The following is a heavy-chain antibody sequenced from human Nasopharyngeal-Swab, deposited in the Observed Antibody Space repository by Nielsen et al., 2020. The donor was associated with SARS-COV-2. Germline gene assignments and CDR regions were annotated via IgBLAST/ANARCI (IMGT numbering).Heavy chain of an antibody. V-gene: IGHV4-59*11. CDR3: AKEGATGWFDP. J-gene: IGHJ5*02. CDR2: ISHNSGT. Sequence: GSLRLSCTVSGVSITSQYWSWIRQPPGKGLEWIGYISHNSGTSYNPSLKSRVTMFMDTSKNQFFLRLTSVTAADTAVYYCAKEGATGWFDPCGQGTLVTVSS. CDR1: GVSITSQY.